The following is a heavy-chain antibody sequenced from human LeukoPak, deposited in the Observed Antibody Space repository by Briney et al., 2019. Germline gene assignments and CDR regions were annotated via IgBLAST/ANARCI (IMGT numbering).Heavy chain of an antibody. D-gene: IGHD3-10*01. Sequence: VASVKVSCKASGGTFSSYAISWVRQAPGQGLEWMGGIIPIFGTANYAQKLQGRVTMTTDTSTSTAYMELRSLRSDDTAVYYCARESHVTREDYWGQGTLVTVSS. CDR3: ARESHVTREDY. J-gene: IGHJ4*02. CDR2: IIPIFGTA. CDR1: GGTFSSYA. V-gene: IGHV1-69*05.